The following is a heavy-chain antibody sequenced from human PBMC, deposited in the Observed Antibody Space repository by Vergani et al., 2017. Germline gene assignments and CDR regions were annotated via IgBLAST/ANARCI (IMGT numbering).Heavy chain of an antibody. D-gene: IGHD4-17*01. V-gene: IGHV3-30*18. CDR2: ISYDGSNK. CDR3: AKDYGDYAPLFDY. Sequence: QVQLVESGGGVVQPGRSLRLSCAASGFTFSSYGMNWVRQAPGKGLGWVAVISYDGSNKYYADSVKGRFTISRDNSKNTLYLQINSLRAEDTAVYYCAKDYGDYAPLFDYWGQGTLVTVSS. CDR1: GFTFSSYG. J-gene: IGHJ4*02.